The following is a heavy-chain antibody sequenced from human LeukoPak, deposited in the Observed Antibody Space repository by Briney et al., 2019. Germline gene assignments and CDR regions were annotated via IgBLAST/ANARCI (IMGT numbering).Heavy chain of an antibody. CDR3: ARVVTDNSAEGNYFDY. Sequence: ASVKVSCKASGYTFTNYYMHWVRQAPGQGLEWMGIINPSGGSTSYAQKLQGRVTMTRDTSTSTVYMELSSLRSEDTAVYYCARVVTDNSAEGNYFDYWGQGTLVTVSS. D-gene: IGHD3-22*01. V-gene: IGHV1-46*01. J-gene: IGHJ4*02. CDR2: INPSGGST. CDR1: GYTFTNYY.